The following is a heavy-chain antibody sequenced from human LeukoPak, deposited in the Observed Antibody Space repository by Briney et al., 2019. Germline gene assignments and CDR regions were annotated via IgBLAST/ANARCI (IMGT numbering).Heavy chain of an antibody. CDR2: TRNKANSYTT. CDR1: GFTFSDHY. CDR3: ASASLGYCSGGSCPRAFDI. V-gene: IGHV3-72*01. Sequence: PGGSLRLSSAASGFTFSDHYMDWVRHAPGKGLEWGGRTRNKANSYTTEYAASQKDRFTISREATKNSLYLQRNSPKTEDAAVDYCASASLGYCSGGSCPRAFDIGGQGTMVTVSS. D-gene: IGHD2-15*01. J-gene: IGHJ3*02.